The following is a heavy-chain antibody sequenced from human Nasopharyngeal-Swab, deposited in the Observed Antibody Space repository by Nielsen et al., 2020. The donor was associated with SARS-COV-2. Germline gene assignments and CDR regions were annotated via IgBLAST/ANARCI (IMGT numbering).Heavy chain of an antibody. J-gene: IGHJ4*02. V-gene: IGHV4-39*01. CDR1: GGSISSSSYY. D-gene: IGHD3-9*01. Sequence: SETLSLTCTVSGGSISSSSYYWGWIRQPPGKGLEWIGSIYYSGSTYYNPSLNSRVTISVDTSKSQFSLKLRSVTAADTAVYYCARAGVDTSTGSSGGCFDYWGQGALVTVSS. CDR3: ARAGVDTSTGSSGGCFDY. CDR2: IYYSGST.